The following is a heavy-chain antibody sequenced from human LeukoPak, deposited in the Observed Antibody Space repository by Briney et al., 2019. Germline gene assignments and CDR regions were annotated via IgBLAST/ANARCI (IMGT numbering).Heavy chain of an antibody. D-gene: IGHD2-21*02. Sequence: SETLSLTCTVSGGSISSYYWSWIRQPPGKGLEWIGYIYYSGSTNYNPSLKRRVTISVDTSKNKFSLKLSSVTAADTAVYYCARTPVVVTAMTPPWYFDLWGRGTLVTVSS. J-gene: IGHJ2*01. CDR2: IYYSGST. V-gene: IGHV4-59*01. CDR1: GGSISSYY. CDR3: ARTPVVVTAMTPPWYFDL.